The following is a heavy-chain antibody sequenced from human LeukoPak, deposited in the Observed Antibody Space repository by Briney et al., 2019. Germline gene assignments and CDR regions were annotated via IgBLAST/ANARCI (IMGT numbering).Heavy chain of an antibody. CDR1: GYTFTGYY. CDR2: INPNSGGT. D-gene: IGHD2-2*01. V-gene: IGHV1-2*02. Sequence: ASVKVSCKASGYTFTGYYMHWVRQPPGQGLEWMGWINPNSGGTNYAQKFQGRVTMTRDTSISTAYMELSRLRSDDTAVYYCARAIGYCSSTSCSPIGYYYYGMDVWGQGTTVTVSS. J-gene: IGHJ6*02. CDR3: ARAIGYCSSTSCSPIGYYYYGMDV.